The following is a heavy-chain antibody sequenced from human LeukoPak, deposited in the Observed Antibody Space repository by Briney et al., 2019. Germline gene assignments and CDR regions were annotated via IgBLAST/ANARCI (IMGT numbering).Heavy chain of an antibody. CDR1: GFTFSSYA. CDR3: AGDYYYYGMDV. V-gene: IGHV3-30-3*01. J-gene: IGHJ6*02. CDR2: ISYDGSNK. Sequence: GGSLRLSCAASGFTFSSYAMHWVRQAPGKGLEWVAVISYDGSNKYYADSVEGRFTISRDNSKNTLYLQMNSLRAEDTAVYYCAGDYYYYGMDVWGQGTTVTVSS.